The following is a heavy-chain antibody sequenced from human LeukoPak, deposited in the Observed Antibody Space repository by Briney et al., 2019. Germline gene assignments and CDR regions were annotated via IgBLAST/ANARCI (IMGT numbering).Heavy chain of an antibody. Sequence: GGSLRLSCAASGFTFSNYAMSWVRQAPGKGLEWVSLIYSGGSTYYADSVKGRFTISRDNSKNTLYLQMNSLRAEDTAVYYCARGGSYASFGFDYWGQGTLVTVSS. V-gene: IGHV3-53*01. CDR1: GFTFSNYA. CDR2: IYSGGST. CDR3: ARGGSYASFGFDY. J-gene: IGHJ4*02. D-gene: IGHD1-26*01.